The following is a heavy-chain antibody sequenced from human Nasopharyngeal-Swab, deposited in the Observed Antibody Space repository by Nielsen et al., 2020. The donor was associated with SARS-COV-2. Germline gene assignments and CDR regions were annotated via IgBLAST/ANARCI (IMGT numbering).Heavy chain of an antibody. Sequence: ESLKISCAASGFTFSSYAMSWVRQAPGKGLEWVSAISGSGGSTYYADSVKGRYTISRDNSKNTLYLQMNSLRAEDTAVYYCAKDRLSSSWYNWFDPWGQGTLVTVSS. CDR3: AKDRLSSSWYNWFDP. CDR1: GFTFSSYA. V-gene: IGHV3-23*01. J-gene: IGHJ5*02. D-gene: IGHD6-13*01. CDR2: ISGSGGST.